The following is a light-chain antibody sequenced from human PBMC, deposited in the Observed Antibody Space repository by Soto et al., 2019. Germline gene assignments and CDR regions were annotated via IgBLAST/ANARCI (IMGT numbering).Light chain of an antibody. CDR2: DAS. Sequence: EIVLTQSPATLSLSPGERATLSCRASQTVSSYLAWYQQKPGQAPRLLVYDASDRATGIPARFSGSGSGTDFTLTICSLEPEDFAVYYCQQRRTFGQGTRLEIK. J-gene: IGKJ5*01. CDR3: QQRRT. V-gene: IGKV3-11*01. CDR1: QTVSSY.